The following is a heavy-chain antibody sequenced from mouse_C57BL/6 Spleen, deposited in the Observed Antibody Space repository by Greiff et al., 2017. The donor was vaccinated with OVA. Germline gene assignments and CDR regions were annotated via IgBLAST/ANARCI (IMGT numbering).Heavy chain of an antibody. J-gene: IGHJ1*03. V-gene: IGHV5-4*01. CDR2: ISDGGSYT. CDR1: GFTFSSYA. CDR3: ARDGCPRYFDV. D-gene: IGHD2-2*01. Sequence: EVKVVESGGGLVKPGGSLKLSCAASGFTFSSYAMSWVRQTPEKRLEWVATISDGGSYTYYPDNVKGRFTISRDNAKNNLYLQMSHLKSEDTAMYYCARDGCPRYFDVWGTGTTVTVSS.